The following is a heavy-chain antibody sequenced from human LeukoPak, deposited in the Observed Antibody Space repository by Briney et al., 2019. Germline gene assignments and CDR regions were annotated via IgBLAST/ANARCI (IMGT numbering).Heavy chain of an antibody. D-gene: IGHD6-19*01. CDR2: VNSDESGT. Sequence: GGSLRLSCAASGFTFSTYWVHWVRQAPGKGLVWVSHVNSDESGTSYADSVKGRFTISRDNAKNTVYLQMNSLRAEDTAVYYCARGARSAWYQNFDYWGQGTLVTVSS. V-gene: IGHV3-74*01. J-gene: IGHJ4*02. CDR3: ARGARSAWYQNFDY. CDR1: GFTFSTYW.